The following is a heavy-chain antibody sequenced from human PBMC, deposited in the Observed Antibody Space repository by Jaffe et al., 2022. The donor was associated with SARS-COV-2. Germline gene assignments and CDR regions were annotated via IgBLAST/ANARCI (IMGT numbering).Heavy chain of an antibody. Sequence: EVQLVESGGGVVQPGGSLRLSCAASGFTFHNYAIHWVRQAPGKGLEWVSLISGDGGTTDYADSVKGRFTISRDNSKNSLYLQMNSLRIEDTALYYCAKESYSPYLYYYYAMDVWGQGTTVTVSS. CDR2: ISGDGGTT. J-gene: IGHJ6*02. D-gene: IGHD5-18*01. CDR1: GFTFHNYA. V-gene: IGHV3-43*02. CDR3: AKESYSPYLYYYYAMDV.